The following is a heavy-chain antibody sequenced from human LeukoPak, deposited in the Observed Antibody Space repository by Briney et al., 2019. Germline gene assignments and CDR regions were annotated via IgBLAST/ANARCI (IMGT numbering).Heavy chain of an antibody. Sequence: PGGSLRLSCAASGFTFSNYWMSWVRQAPGRGLEWVANIKPDGSAQYYVDSVKGRFTISRDNAKNSLYLQMNSLRVEDTAVYYWGRGGGKRPFNVAYWGQGTLGNVFS. CDR1: GFTFSNYW. CDR3: GRGGGKRPFNVAY. D-gene: IGHD3-10*01. V-gene: IGHV3-7*04. J-gene: IGHJ4*01. CDR2: IKPDGSAQ.